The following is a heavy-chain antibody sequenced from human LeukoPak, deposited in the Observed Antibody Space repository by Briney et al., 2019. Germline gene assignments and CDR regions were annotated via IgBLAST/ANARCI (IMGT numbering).Heavy chain of an antibody. D-gene: IGHD5-18*01. CDR1: GFTFSSYA. J-gene: IGHJ4*02. CDR3: ARDLSGVTGYTYGRGTDY. Sequence: QSGGSLRLSCAASGFTFSSYAMSWVRQAPGKGLEWVANIKKDGSDKYYVDSVKGRFTISRDNAKTSLYLQMNSLRAEDTAVYYCARDLSGVTGYTYGRGTDYWGQGTLVTVSS. V-gene: IGHV3-7*01. CDR2: IKKDGSDK.